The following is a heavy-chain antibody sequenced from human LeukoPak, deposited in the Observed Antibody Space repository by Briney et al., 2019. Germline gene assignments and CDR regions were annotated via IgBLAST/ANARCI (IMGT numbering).Heavy chain of an antibody. Sequence: ASVKVSCKAAGYTFTNQDISWVRQAPGQGLEWMGWISTYNGNTNYAQKLQGRVTMTADTSTTTAYMELRSLSSDDTAVYYCARGFYQHFDYWGQGTLVTVSS. CDR3: ARGFYQHFDY. CDR1: GYTFTNQD. V-gene: IGHV1-18*01. J-gene: IGHJ4*02. CDR2: ISTYNGNT. D-gene: IGHD3-3*01.